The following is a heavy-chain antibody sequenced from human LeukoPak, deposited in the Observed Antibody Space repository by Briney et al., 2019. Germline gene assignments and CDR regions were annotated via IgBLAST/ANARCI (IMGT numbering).Heavy chain of an antibody. D-gene: IGHD3-9*01. V-gene: IGHV3-7*01. CDR3: ARDSSGQLRYFDWLTFDY. J-gene: IGHJ4*02. Sequence: DGSEKYYVDSVKGRFTISRDNAKNSLYLQMNSLRAEDTAVYYCARDSSGQLRYFDWLTFDYWGQGTLVTVSS. CDR2: DGSEK.